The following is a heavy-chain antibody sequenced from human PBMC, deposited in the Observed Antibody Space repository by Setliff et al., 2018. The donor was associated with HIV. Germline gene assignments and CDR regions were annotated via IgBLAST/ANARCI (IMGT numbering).Heavy chain of an antibody. Sequence: GGSLRLSCVASGFTFNIHWMTWVRQAPGRGLEFVGNISPDANTKNYMDSVKGRFTISRDDSQNMVYLQMNSLKTEDTAMYYCTPIHNYTDHCPDSWGQGTLVTVSS. CDR1: GFTFNIHW. V-gene: IGHV3-7*03. D-gene: IGHD2-21*02. J-gene: IGHJ5*01. CDR3: TPIHNYTDHCPDS. CDR2: ISPDANTK.